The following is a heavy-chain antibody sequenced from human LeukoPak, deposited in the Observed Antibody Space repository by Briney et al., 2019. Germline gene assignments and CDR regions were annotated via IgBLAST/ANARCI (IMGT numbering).Heavy chain of an antibody. V-gene: IGHV4-61*02. Sequence: SQTLSLTCTVSGGSISSGSYYWSWIRQPAGKGLEWIGRIYSSGSTNYNPSLKSRVTISVDTSKNQFSLKLGSVTAADTAVYYCAREGNYYDSSGPPYFQHWGQGTLVTVSS. CDR1: GGSISSGSYY. D-gene: IGHD3-22*01. CDR2: IYSSGST. J-gene: IGHJ1*01. CDR3: AREGNYYDSSGPPYFQH.